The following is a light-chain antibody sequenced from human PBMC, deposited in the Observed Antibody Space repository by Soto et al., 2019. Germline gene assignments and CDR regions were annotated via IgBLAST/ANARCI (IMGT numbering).Light chain of an antibody. CDR2: GAS. CDR3: QQRSNWRT. J-gene: IGKJ1*01. CDR1: ESVSSN. Sequence: EIVMTQSPATLSVSPGERATLSCRASESVSSNLAWYQQKPGQVPRLLIYGASTRATGIPARFSGSGSGTEFTLTISSLEPEDFAVYYCQQRSNWRTFGQGTKVEIK. V-gene: IGKV3-15*01.